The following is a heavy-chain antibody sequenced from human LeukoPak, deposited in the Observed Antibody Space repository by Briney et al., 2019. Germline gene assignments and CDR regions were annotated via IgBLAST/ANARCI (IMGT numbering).Heavy chain of an antibody. V-gene: IGHV1-69*13. CDR3: ARGLVVVDPGPYYFDY. D-gene: IGHD3-22*01. J-gene: IGHJ4*02. CDR1: GGTFSSYA. CDR2: IIPIFGTA. Sequence: SVKVSCKASGGTFSSYAISWVRQAPGQGLEWMGGIIPIFGTANYAQKFQGRVTITADESTSTAYMELSSLRSKDTAVYYCARGLVVVDPGPYYFDYWGQGTLVTVSS.